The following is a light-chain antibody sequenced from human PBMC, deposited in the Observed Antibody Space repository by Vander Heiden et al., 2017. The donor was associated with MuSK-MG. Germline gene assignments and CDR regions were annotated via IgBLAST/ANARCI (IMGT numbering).Light chain of an antibody. Sequence: IQMTQSPSSLSASVGDRVTITCRASQSISSYLNWYQQKPGKAPKLLIYAASSLQSGVPSRFSGSGSGTDFTLTISSLQPEDFATYYCQHSYSTPPTFGGGTKVEIK. CDR3: QHSYSTPPT. V-gene: IGKV1-39*01. CDR1: QSISSY. CDR2: AAS. J-gene: IGKJ4*01.